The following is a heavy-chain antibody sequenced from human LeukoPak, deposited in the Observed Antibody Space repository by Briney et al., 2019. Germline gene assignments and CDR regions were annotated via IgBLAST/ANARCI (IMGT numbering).Heavy chain of an antibody. Sequence: PGGSLRLSCAASGFTFDDYAMHWVRQAPGKGLEWVSGISWNSGSIGYADSVKGRFTISRDNAKNSLYLQMNSLRAEDTALYYCAKDKGYTYGTPSYFDYWGQGTLVTVSS. CDR2: ISWNSGSI. D-gene: IGHD5-18*01. J-gene: IGHJ4*02. CDR1: GFTFDDYA. V-gene: IGHV3-9*01. CDR3: AKDKGYTYGTPSYFDY.